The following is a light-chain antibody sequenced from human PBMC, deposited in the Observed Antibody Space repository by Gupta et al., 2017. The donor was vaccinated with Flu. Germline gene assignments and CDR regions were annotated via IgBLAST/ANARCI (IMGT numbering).Light chain of an antibody. Sequence: EIVLTQSPATLSLSPGERATLSCRASQSVGSYLAWYQQRPGQAPRLLIYGASNRATGIPARFSGSGSGTDFTLTISRLEPEDFAIYYCQQRSDWPPITFGQGTRLEI. J-gene: IGKJ5*01. CDR2: GAS. CDR3: QQRSDWPPIT. V-gene: IGKV3-11*01. CDR1: QSVGSY.